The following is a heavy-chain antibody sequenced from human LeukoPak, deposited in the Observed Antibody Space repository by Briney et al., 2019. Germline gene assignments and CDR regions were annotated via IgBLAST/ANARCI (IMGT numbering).Heavy chain of an antibody. Sequence: TSETLSLTCIVSGGSISNYYWSWIRQPPGKGLEWIGYIYYSGSTNYNPSLRSRVTISVDTSKNQFSLELSSVTAADTAVYYCARSPAGVWYFDLWGRGTLVTVSS. D-gene: IGHD3-10*01. CDR1: GGSISNYY. CDR3: ARSPAGVWYFDL. J-gene: IGHJ2*01. CDR2: IYYSGST. V-gene: IGHV4-59*08.